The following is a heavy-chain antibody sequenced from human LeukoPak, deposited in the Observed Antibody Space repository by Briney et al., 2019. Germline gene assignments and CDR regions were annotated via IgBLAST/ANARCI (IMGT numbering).Heavy chain of an antibody. CDR2: INPSGGST. Sequence: ASVKVSCKASGYTFTSYYMHWVRQAPGQGLEWMGIINPSGGSTSYAQKFQGRVTITADESTSTAYMELSSLRSEDTAVYYCASSRDSHDCSGGRCSYYYHYLGMDVWGQGTTVIVSS. J-gene: IGHJ6*02. V-gene: IGHV1-46*01. CDR1: GYTFTSYY. D-gene: IGHD2-15*01. CDR3: ASSRDSHDCSGGRCSYYYHYLGMDV.